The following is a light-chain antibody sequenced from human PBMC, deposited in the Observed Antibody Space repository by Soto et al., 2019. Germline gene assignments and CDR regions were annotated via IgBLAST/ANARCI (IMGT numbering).Light chain of an antibody. Sequence: EIVMTQSPTTLSVSPGERATLSCRASQSVSSNLAWYQQKPGQAPRLLIYGASTRATGIPARFSGSGSGTEFTLTISSLKSEDFAVYYCQQYNNGWTFGQGTKVEIK. CDR1: QSVSSN. CDR3: QQYNNGWT. V-gene: IGKV3-15*01. CDR2: GAS. J-gene: IGKJ1*01.